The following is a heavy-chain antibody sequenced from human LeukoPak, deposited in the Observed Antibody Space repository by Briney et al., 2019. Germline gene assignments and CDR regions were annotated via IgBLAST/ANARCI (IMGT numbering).Heavy chain of an antibody. Sequence: SVKVSCKASGGAFNSYAISWVRQAPGQGLEWMGGIIPIFGTANYAQKFQGRVTITADESTSTAYMELSSLRSEDTAVYYCARVRGGQWRWYYYYYYMDVWGKGTTVTVSS. CDR2: IIPIFGTA. J-gene: IGHJ6*03. CDR3: ARVRGGQWRWYYYYYYMDV. V-gene: IGHV1-69*01. D-gene: IGHD6-19*01. CDR1: GGAFNSYA.